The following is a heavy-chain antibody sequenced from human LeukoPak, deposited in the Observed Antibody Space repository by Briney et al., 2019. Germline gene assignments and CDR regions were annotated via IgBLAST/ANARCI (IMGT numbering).Heavy chain of an antibody. D-gene: IGHD4-17*01. CDR1: GFTFSDYY. CDR2: ISSSGSTI. V-gene: IGHV3-11*04. J-gene: IGHJ3*02. CDR3: ARDRLWDYGDPWDAFDI. Sequence: PGGSLRLSCAASGFTFSDYYMSWIRQAPGMGLEWVSYISSSGSTIYYADSVKGRFTISRDNAKNSLYLQMNSLRAEDTAVYYCARDRLWDYGDPWDAFDIWGQGTMVTVSS.